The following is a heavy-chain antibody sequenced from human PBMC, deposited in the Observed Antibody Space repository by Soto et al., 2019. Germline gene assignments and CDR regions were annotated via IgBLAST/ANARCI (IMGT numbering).Heavy chain of an antibody. Sequence: SETLSLTCTVSGVSIHNSHSFWAWIRQPPGKGLQFIASVYHNGGAHYNSSLKSRVSISVDTANNQVSLRMRSLTAADTALYYCGRVVEGATRHTYPDCWGQGILVTVSS. CDR1: GVSIHNSHSF. CDR3: GRVVEGATRHTYPDC. CDR2: VYHNGGA. J-gene: IGHJ4*02. V-gene: IGHV4-39*01. D-gene: IGHD2-21*01.